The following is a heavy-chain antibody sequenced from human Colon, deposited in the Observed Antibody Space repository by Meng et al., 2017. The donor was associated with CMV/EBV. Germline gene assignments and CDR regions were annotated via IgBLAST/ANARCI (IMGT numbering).Heavy chain of an antibody. D-gene: IGHD7-27*01. Sequence: QVQLQQWGAEVLKPSETLSLPHTVSADSFTGYHWTWIRQPPGKGPEWIGETNYRGSIHYNPSLESRVTISLDMSTNQLSLKLNSVTAADTAVYYCVRGNWVSDFWGQGTLVTVSS. CDR3: VRGNWVSDF. CDR2: TNYRGSI. J-gene: IGHJ4*02. CDR1: ADSFTGYH. V-gene: IGHV4-34*01.